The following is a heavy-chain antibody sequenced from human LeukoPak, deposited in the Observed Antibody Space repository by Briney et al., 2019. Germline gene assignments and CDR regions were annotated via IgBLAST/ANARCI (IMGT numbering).Heavy chain of an antibody. V-gene: IGHV4-4*07. Sequence: SETLSLTCTVSGGSISSYYWSWMRQPAGKGLEWIGRNYTSGSTNYNPSLKSRVTISVDTSKSQFSLKLSSVAAADTAVYYCARGQRRLQDYWGQGTLVTVSS. CDR1: GGSISSYY. J-gene: IGHJ4*02. CDR2: NYTSGST. CDR3: ARGQRRLQDY.